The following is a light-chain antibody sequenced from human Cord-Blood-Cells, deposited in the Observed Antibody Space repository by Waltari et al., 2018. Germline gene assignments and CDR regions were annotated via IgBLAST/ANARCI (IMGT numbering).Light chain of an antibody. CDR3: CSYAGSDVV. J-gene: IGLJ2*01. Sequence: QSALTQPASVSGSPGQSITISCTGTSSHVWCFNFVSWYQQHPGKAPKLMIYEGSKRPSGVSNLFSGSKSGNTSSLTISGLQAEDEADYYCCSYAGSDVVFGGGTKLTVL. V-gene: IGLV2-23*01. CDR1: SSHVWCFNF. CDR2: EGS.